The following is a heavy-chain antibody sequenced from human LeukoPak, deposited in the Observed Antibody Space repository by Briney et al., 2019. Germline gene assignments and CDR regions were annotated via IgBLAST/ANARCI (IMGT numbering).Heavy chain of an antibody. D-gene: IGHD6-19*01. V-gene: IGHV3-7*03. CDR2: IKQDGSEK. CDR1: GFTFSSYW. Sequence: GGSLRLSCAASGFTFSSYWMSWVRQAPGKGLEWVANIKQDGSEKYYVDSVKGRFTISRDNAKNSLYLQMNSLRAEDTAVYYCARLTGYSRGWYGSRFAYWGQGTLVTVSS. CDR3: ARLTGYSRGWYGSRFAY. J-gene: IGHJ4*02.